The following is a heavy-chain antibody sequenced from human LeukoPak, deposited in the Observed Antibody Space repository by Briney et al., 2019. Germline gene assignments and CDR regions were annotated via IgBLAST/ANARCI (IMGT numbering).Heavy chain of an antibody. D-gene: IGHD3-22*01. CDR1: GFTFSSYW. Sequence: GGSLRLSCAASGFTFSSYWMHWVRQAPGKGLEWVSSISSGSSYIYYADSVKGRFTISRDNAKNSLYLQMNSLRAEDTAVYYCASFHYDSSGYYLDYWGQGTLVTVSS. V-gene: IGHV3-21*01. CDR2: ISSGSSYI. J-gene: IGHJ4*02. CDR3: ASFHYDSSGYYLDY.